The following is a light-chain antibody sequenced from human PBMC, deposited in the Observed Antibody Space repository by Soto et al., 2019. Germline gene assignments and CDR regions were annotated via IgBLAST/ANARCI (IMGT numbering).Light chain of an antibody. CDR3: QQYNNRPIT. CDR2: GAS. CDR1: QSVSST. Sequence: EIVMTQSPATLSVSPGERATLSCRASQSVSSTLAWYQHKPGQAPRLLISGASTRATGIPARFSGSGSGTDFTLTISSLQSEDLAVYSCQQYNNRPITFGLGTRLEIK. V-gene: IGKV3-15*01. J-gene: IGKJ5*01.